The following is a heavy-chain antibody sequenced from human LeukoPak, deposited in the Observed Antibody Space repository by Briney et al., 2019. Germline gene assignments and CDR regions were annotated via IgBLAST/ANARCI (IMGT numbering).Heavy chain of an antibody. V-gene: IGHV1-18*01. J-gene: IGHJ4*02. CDR1: GYTFTRYG. CDR2: ISADNGNT. D-gene: IGHD5-18*01. CDR3: ARGGRGYSYGRELDY. Sequence: ASVMVSCKASGYTFTRYGINWVRQAPGQGPEWMGWISADNGNTYYIQRLQGRVTMATDTSTSTAYMELRSLRSDDTAVYYCARGGRGYSYGRELDYWGQGTLVTVSS.